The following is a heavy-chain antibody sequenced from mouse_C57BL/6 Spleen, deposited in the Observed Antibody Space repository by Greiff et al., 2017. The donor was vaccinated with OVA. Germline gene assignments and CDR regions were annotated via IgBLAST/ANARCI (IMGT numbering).Heavy chain of an antibody. Sequence: EVQVVESGGGLVKPGGSLKLSCAASGFTFSDYGMHWVRQAPEKGLEWVAYISSGSSTIYYADTVKGRFTISRDNAKNTLFLQMTSLRSEDTAMYYCARSGNYFYYFDYWGQGTTLTVSS. J-gene: IGHJ2*01. D-gene: IGHD2-1*01. CDR1: GFTFSDYG. V-gene: IGHV5-17*01. CDR3: ARSGNYFYYFDY. CDR2: ISSGSSTI.